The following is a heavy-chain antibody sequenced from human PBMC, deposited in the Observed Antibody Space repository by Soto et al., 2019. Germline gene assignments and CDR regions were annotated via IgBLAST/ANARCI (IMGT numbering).Heavy chain of an antibody. CDR3: ERRWGTCFDF. CDR1: GGSISSDY. D-gene: IGHD7-27*01. Sequence: QVQLQESGPGLVKPSETLSLTCTVSGGSISSDYWTWIRQPPGKGLEWIGYIYYSGSTNYNPSLKSRVTISVDTSKNQFALKLSSVTAAATAVYYCERRWGTCFDFWGQGTLVTVSS. CDR2: IYYSGST. J-gene: IGHJ4*02. V-gene: IGHV4-59*01.